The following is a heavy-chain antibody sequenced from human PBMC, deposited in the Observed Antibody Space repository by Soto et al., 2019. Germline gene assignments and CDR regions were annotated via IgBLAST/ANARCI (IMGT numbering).Heavy chain of an antibody. Sequence: QVQLVQSGAEVKKPGSSVKVSCKASGGTFSSYAISWVRQAPGQGLEWMGGIIPIFGTANYAQKFQGRVTITADESTSTAYMELSSLRSEDTAVYYCASGGVSIAAHLVDYYYYGMDVWGQGTTVTVSS. CDR2: IIPIFGTA. J-gene: IGHJ6*02. CDR3: ASGGVSIAAHLVDYYYYGMDV. V-gene: IGHV1-69*01. D-gene: IGHD6-6*01. CDR1: GGTFSSYA.